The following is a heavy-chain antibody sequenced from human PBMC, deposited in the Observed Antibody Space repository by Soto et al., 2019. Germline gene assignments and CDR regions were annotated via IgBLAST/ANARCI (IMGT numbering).Heavy chain of an antibody. CDR1: GGSISSGDYY. Sequence: QVQLQESGPGLVKPSQTLSLTCTVSGGSISSGDYYWSWIRQPPGKGLEWIGYIYYSGSTYYNPSLKSRVTIAVDTSKNQFSLKLSSVTAADTAVYYCASAPEYGGNHPDYWGQGTLVTVSS. V-gene: IGHV4-30-4*01. CDR2: IYYSGST. CDR3: ASAPEYGGNHPDY. J-gene: IGHJ4*02. D-gene: IGHD2-15*01.